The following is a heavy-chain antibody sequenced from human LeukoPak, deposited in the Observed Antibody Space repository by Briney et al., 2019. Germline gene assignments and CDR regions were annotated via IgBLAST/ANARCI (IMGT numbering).Heavy chain of an antibody. CDR3: ARDFFAKFTMVRGVMGY. Sequence: GGSLRLSCAASGFTFSSYSMNWVRQAPGKGLEWVSSISSNSSYIYYADSVKGRFTISRDNAKNSLYLQMNSLRAEDTAVYYCARDFFAKFTMVRGVMGYWGQGTLVTVSS. D-gene: IGHD3-10*01. V-gene: IGHV3-21*01. J-gene: IGHJ4*02. CDR1: GFTFSSYS. CDR2: ISSNSSYI.